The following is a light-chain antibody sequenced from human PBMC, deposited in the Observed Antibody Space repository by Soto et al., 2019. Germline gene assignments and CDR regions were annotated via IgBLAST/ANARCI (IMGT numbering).Light chain of an antibody. V-gene: IGLV1-40*01. CDR3: QSYDSSLRGV. CDR1: SSNIGAGYD. CDR2: GNS. J-gene: IGLJ2*01. Sequence: QSVLTQPPSVSGAPGQRVTISCTGSSSNIGAGYDVHWYQQLPGTAPKLLIYGNSNRPSGVPDRFSGSKSGISASLAITGLQAEDEADYYCQSYDSSLRGVFGGGTKLTVL.